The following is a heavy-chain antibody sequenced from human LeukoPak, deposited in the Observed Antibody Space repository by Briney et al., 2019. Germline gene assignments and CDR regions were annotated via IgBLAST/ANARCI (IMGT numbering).Heavy chain of an antibody. CDR3: AKDGVYSSGWHYDAFDI. CDR2: ISGSSGST. CDR1: GFTFSSYA. Sequence: GGSLRLSCAASGFTFSSYAMSWVRQAPGKGLEWVSSISGSSGSTYDADSVKGRFIISRDNSKNTLYLQMNSLRAEDTAVYYCAKDGVYSSGWHYDAFDIWGQGTMVTVSS. V-gene: IGHV3-23*01. J-gene: IGHJ3*02. D-gene: IGHD6-19*01.